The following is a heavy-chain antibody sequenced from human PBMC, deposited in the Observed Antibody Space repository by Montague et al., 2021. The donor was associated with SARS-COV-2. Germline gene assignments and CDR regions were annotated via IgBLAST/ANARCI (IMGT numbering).Heavy chain of an antibody. J-gene: IGHJ4*02. D-gene: IGHD5/OR15-5a*01. CDR3: ARSHYSVSWCPD. CDR1: GGSFSGYF. V-gene: IGHV4-34*01. CDR2: ISYTGHT. Sequence: SETLSLTCAIYGGSFSGYFCCWIRQSPGKGLELIGEISYTGHTRYNPYLQSRVSISGDSSENQFSLTLTSVTAADTAVYYCARSHYSVSWCPDWGQGTLVTVSA.